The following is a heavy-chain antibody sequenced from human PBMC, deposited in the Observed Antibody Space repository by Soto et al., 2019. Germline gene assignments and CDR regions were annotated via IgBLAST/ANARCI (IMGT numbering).Heavy chain of an antibody. Sequence: QVQLVQSGPEVQQPGSSVKVSCRASGLTVSSYVIIWVRQAPGQGLEWMGGVIPLLGTVNYEQRFRGRVTITAEKAASTDYMELHSLRSEDTAVYYCAGLGYSNGYAYWGQGTLVTVSS. D-gene: IGHD4-4*01. CDR2: VIPLLGTV. J-gene: IGHJ4*02. V-gene: IGHV1-69*06. CDR3: AGLGYSNGYAY. CDR1: GLTVSSYV.